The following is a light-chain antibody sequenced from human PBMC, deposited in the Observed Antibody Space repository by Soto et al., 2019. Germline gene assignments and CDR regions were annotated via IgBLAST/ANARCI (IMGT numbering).Light chain of an antibody. J-gene: IGLJ1*01. CDR2: AVD. Sequence: GQSVTISCTGTSNDVGDYDYVSWYQQHPGKAPRLIIYAVDKRPSGVPDRFSGSKSGNTASLTVSGLQADDEADYYCSSYGGSNTKVFGSGTKVTVL. CDR3: SSYGGSNTKV. V-gene: IGLV2-8*01. CDR1: SNDVGDYDY.